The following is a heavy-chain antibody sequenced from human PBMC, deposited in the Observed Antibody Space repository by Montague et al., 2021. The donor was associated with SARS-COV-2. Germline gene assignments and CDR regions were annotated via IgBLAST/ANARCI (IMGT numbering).Heavy chain of an antibody. J-gene: IGHJ5*02. V-gene: IGHV4-39*01. CDR1: GGSISSSSYY. CDR3: ARHCVVRRVSAGWFDP. D-gene: IGHD3-10*01. CDR2: IYYSGST. Sequence: SETLSLTCTVSGGSISSSSYYWGWIRQPPGKGLEWIGSIYYSGSTYYNPSLKSRVTISVDTSKNQFSLKLSSVTAADTAVYYCARHCVVRRVSAGWFDPWGQGTLVTVSS.